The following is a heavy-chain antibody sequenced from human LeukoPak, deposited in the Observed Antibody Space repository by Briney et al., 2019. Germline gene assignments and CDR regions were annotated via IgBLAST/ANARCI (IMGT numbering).Heavy chain of an antibody. Sequence: PGGSLRLSCAASGFTFSSYSMNWVRQAPGKGLEWVSTISGSGSNTFYADSVKGRFTISRDNSKNTLYLQMNSLRAEDTAVYYCAKDLRYSGSPRAFDFWGQGAMVTVSS. V-gene: IGHV3-23*01. D-gene: IGHD1-26*01. J-gene: IGHJ3*01. CDR1: GFTFSSYS. CDR3: AKDLRYSGSPRAFDF. CDR2: ISGSGSNT.